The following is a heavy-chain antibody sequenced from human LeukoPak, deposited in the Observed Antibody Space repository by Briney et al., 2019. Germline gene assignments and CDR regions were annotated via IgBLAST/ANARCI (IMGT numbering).Heavy chain of an antibody. V-gene: IGHV1-18*01. CDR2: ISAYNGNT. CDR1: GYTFTSYG. D-gene: IGHD6-19*01. CDR3: ARESDSSGWYGY. J-gene: IGHJ4*02. Sequence: VASVKVSCKASGYTFTSYGISWMRQAPRQGLEWMGWISAYNGNTNYAQKLQGRVTMTTNTSTSTAYMELRSLRSDDTAVYYCARESDSSGWYGYWGQGTLVTVSS.